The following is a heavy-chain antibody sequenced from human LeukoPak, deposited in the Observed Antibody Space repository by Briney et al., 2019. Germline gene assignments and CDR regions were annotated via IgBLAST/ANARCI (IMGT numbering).Heavy chain of an antibody. V-gene: IGHV1-8*01. CDR3: ARGYHYYDSSGYYKITFDY. CDR1: GYTFTSYD. Sequence: ASVKVSCKASGYTFTSYDINWVRQATGQGLEWIGWMNPNSGNTGYAQKFQGRVTMTRNTSISTAYMELSSLRSEDTAVYYCARGYHYYDSSGYYKITFDYWGQGTLVTVSS. D-gene: IGHD3-22*01. J-gene: IGHJ4*02. CDR2: MNPNSGNT.